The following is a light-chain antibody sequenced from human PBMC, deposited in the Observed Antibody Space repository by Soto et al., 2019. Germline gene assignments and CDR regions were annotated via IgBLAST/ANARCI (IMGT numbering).Light chain of an antibody. J-gene: IGKJ1*01. CDR1: ENVRTF. V-gene: IGKV3-11*01. CDR2: GAS. Sequence: EVVLTQSPATLSLSPGERATLSCRASENVRTFVDWYQQKPGQAPRLLIYGASNRATGIPARFSGSGSGTDFTLTLRNLEPEDFAVYYCQQHSHWPPWTFGQGTRVEIQ. CDR3: QQHSHWPPWT.